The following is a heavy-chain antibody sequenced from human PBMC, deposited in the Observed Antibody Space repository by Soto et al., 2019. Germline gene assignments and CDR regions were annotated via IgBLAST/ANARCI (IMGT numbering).Heavy chain of an antibody. CDR1: GYTFTSYY. CDR2: INPSGGST. J-gene: IGHJ4*02. Sequence: ASVKGSCKASGYTFTSYYMHWVRQAPGQGLEWMGIINPSGGSTSYAQKFQGRVTMTRDTSTSTVYMELSSLRSEDTAVYYCGRFYSNFYFDYWGQGTLVTVSS. CDR3: GRFYSNFYFDY. D-gene: IGHD4-4*01. V-gene: IGHV1-46*01.